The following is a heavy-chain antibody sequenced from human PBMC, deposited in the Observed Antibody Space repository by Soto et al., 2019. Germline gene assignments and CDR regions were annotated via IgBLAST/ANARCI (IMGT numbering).Heavy chain of an antibody. Sequence: QVQLVQSGAEVKKPGASVKVSCKASGYTFTSYAMHWVRQAPGQRLEWMGWINAGNGNTKYSQKFQGRVPITRDTSASTANMELGSLRSEDTAVYYCARAPWYYYGSGTLGWFDPWGQGTLVTVSS. CDR1: GYTFTSYA. CDR3: ARAPWYYYGSGTLGWFDP. D-gene: IGHD3-10*01. J-gene: IGHJ5*02. V-gene: IGHV1-3*01. CDR2: INAGNGNT.